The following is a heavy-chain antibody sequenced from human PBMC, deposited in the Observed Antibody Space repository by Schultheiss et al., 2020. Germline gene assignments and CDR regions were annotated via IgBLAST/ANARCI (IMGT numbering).Heavy chain of an antibody. Sequence: LRLSCTVSGGSISSGGYYWSWIRQHPGKGLEWIGYIYYSGSTYYNPSLKSRVTISVDTSKNQFSLRLSSVTAADTAVYYCASLNYDFWSRYYYGMDVWGQGTTVTVSS. CDR1: GGSISSGGYY. CDR2: IYYSGST. V-gene: IGHV4-31*03. CDR3: ASLNYDFWSRYYYGMDV. J-gene: IGHJ6*02. D-gene: IGHD3-3*01.